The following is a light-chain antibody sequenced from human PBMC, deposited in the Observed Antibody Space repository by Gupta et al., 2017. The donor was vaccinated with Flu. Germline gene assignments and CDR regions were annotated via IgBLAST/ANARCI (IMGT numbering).Light chain of an antibody. V-gene: IGKV1-39*01. CDR3: QQRDSSPLT. CDR1: QSISSY. CDR2: AAS. Sequence: DIQMTQSPSSLSASVGDRVTITCRASQSISSYLNWYQHKPGKAPKLLIYAASRVQSGVPSRFSGSGYGKDFTLTSSLQPEDFATYYCQQRDSSPLTFGGGTKVEIK. J-gene: IGKJ4*01.